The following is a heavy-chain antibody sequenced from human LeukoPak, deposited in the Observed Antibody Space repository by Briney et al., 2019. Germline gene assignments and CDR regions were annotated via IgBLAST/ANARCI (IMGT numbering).Heavy chain of an antibody. Sequence: GGSLSLSCAASGFTFSSYEMNWVRPAPGKGLERVSYISSSGSTIYYADSVKGRFTISRDNAKNSLYLQMNSLRAEDTAVYYCASLDLTGTPRAHDYWGQGTLVTVSS. CDR3: ASLDLTGTPRAHDY. CDR2: ISSSGSTI. CDR1: GFTFSSYE. D-gene: IGHD1-20*01. V-gene: IGHV3-48*03. J-gene: IGHJ4*02.